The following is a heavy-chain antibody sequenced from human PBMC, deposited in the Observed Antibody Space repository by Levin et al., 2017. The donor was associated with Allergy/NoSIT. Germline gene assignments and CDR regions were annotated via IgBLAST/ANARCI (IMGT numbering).Heavy chain of an antibody. CDR3: AKDPGYCGGDCYAEYFQH. V-gene: IGHV3-23*01. CDR2: ISGSGGST. J-gene: IGHJ1*01. CDR1: GFTFSSYA. D-gene: IGHD2-21*02. Sequence: GESLKISCAASGFTFSSYAMSWVRQAPGKGLEWVSAISGSGGSTYYADSVKGRFTISRDNSKNTLYLQMNSLRAEDTAVYYCAKDPGYCGGDCYAEYFQHWGQGTLVTVSS.